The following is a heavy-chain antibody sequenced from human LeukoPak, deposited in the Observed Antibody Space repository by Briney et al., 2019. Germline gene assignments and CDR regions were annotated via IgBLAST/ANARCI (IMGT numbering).Heavy chain of an antibody. D-gene: IGHD6-25*01. Sequence: SETLSLTCTVSGGSISSYYWSWIRQPPGKGLEWIGYIYYSGSTNYNPSLKSRVTISVDTSKNQFSLKLSSVTAADTAVYYCARAAARAGYFDYWGQGTLVTVSS. V-gene: IGHV4-59*01. J-gene: IGHJ4*02. CDR3: ARAAARAGYFDY. CDR2: IYYSGST. CDR1: GGSISSYY.